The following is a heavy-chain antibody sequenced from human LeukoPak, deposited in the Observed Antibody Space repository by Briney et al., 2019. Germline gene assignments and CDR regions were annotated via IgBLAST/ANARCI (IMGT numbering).Heavy chain of an antibody. D-gene: IGHD1-26*01. CDR3: ARSLGATRFGYYYYYMDV. CDR1: GFTVSSNY. Sequence: GGSLRLSCAASGFTVSSNYMSWVRQAPGKGLEWVSVIYSGGSTYYADSVKGRFTISRDNSKNTLYLQMNSLRTEDTAVYYCARSLGATRFGYYYYYMDVWGKGTTVTVSS. CDR2: IYSGGST. V-gene: IGHV3-66*02. J-gene: IGHJ6*03.